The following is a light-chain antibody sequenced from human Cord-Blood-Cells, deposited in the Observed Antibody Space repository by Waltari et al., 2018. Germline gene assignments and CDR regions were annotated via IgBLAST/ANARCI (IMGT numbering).Light chain of an antibody. Sequence: DIVMTQSPDSLAVSLGERATINCKSSQSVLYSSNNKNYLAWYQQKPGQPPKLLIYWASTRGSGVPDRFSGSGSGTDFTLTISSLQAEDVAVYYCQQYYSTPTFGQRTRLEIK. J-gene: IGKJ5*01. CDR3: QQYYSTPT. CDR2: WAS. V-gene: IGKV4-1*01. CDR1: QSVLYSSNNKNY.